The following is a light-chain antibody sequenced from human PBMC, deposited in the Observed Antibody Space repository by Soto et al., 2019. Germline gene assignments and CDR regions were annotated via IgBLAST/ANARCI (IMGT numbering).Light chain of an antibody. J-gene: IGLJ3*02. CDR3: SAWDGSRSGPHGV. V-gene: IGLV1-44*01. Sequence: QSVLPQPPSASGSPGQRVTISCSGTSSNIGRTTVDWYQQLPGTAPKLLIYKNNQRPSWVPDRFSGSKSGTSASLAISGLQAEDEADYYCSAWDGSRSGPHGVFGGGTKLTVL. CDR1: SSNIGRTT. CDR2: KNN.